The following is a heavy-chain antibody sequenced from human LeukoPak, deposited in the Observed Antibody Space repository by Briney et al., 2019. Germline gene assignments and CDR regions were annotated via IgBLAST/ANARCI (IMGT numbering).Heavy chain of an antibody. J-gene: IGHJ4*02. CDR1: EFTFNRYW. D-gene: IGHD3-10*01. CDR2: INHDGSEA. Sequence: GGSLRLSCVASEFTFNRYWMSWVRQAPGKGLEWVANINHDGSEAYYVESVKGLFTISRDNAKNSLSLQMHSLSVDDTGVYFCARDALFGSGKTHLNFWGQGTLVSVSS. V-gene: IGHV3-7*04. CDR3: ARDALFGSGKTHLNF.